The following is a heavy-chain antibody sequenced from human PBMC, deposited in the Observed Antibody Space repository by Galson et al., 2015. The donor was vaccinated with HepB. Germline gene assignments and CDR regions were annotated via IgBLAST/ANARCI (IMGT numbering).Heavy chain of an antibody. D-gene: IGHD3-22*01. Sequence: VKVSCKASGGTFSSYAISWVRQAPGQGLEWMGGIIPIFGTANYAQKFQGRVTITADKSTSTAYMELSSLRSEDTAVYYCARADFYYDSSGYYLQYFDYWGQGTLVTVSS. CDR1: GGTFSSYA. CDR3: ARADFYYDSSGYYLQYFDY. V-gene: IGHV1-69*13. J-gene: IGHJ4*02. CDR2: IIPIFGTA.